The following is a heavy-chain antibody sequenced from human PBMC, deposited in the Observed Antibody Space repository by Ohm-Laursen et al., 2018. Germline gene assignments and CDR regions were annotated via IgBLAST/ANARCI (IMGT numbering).Heavy chain of an antibody. CDR2: IYYRGST. D-gene: IGHD6-13*01. CDR3: ARRGYSSSWYPSDY. V-gene: IGHV4-39*01. J-gene: IGHJ4*02. Sequence: TLSLTCTVSGGSISSSSYYWGWIRQPPGKGLEWIGSIYYRGSTYYNPSLKSRVTISVDTSKNQFSLKLSSVTAADTAVYYCARRGYSSSWYPSDYWGQGTLVTVSS. CDR1: GGSISSSSYY.